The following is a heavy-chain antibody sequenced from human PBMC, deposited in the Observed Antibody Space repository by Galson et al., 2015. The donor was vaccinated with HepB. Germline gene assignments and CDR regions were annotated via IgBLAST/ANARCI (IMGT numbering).Heavy chain of an antibody. CDR3: ARATIFGVVINV. V-gene: IGHV1-3*01. CDR1: GYTFTSYY. J-gene: IGHJ4*02. D-gene: IGHD3-3*01. Sequence: SVKVSCKASGYTFTSYYMHWVRQAPGQGLEWMGWISAYNGNTKYSQKFQGRVTITRDTSASTAYMELSSLRSEDTAVYYCARATIFGVVINVWGQGTLVTASS. CDR2: ISAYNGNT.